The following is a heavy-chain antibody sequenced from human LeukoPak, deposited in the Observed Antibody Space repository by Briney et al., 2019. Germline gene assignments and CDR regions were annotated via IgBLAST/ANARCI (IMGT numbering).Heavy chain of an antibody. Sequence: PGGSLRLSCAASRFTFSSYNMSWVRQAPGKGLEWVSVIYSGGSTYYADSVKGRFTISRDNSKNTLYLQMNSLRDEDTAMYYCAIDAFDIWGQGTMVTISS. V-gene: IGHV3-53*01. CDR3: AIDAFDI. CDR2: IYSGGST. CDR1: RFTFSSYN. J-gene: IGHJ3*02.